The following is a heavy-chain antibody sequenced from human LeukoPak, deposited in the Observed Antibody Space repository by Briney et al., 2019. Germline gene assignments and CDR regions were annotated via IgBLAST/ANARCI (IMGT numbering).Heavy chain of an antibody. D-gene: IGHD3-10*01. CDR1: GGTFSSYA. CDR2: IIPILGIA. J-gene: IGHJ4*02. CDR3: LYGSGSYYKGRYFDY. Sequence: SVKVSCKASGGTFSSYAISWVRQAPGQGLEWMGRIIPILGIANYVQKFQGRVTITADKSTSTAYMELSSLRSEDTAVYYCLYGSGSYYKGRYFDYWGQGTLVTVSS. V-gene: IGHV1-69*04.